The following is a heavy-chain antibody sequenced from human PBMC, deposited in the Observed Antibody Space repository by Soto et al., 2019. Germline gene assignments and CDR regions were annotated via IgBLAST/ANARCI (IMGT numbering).Heavy chain of an antibody. J-gene: IGHJ6*02. CDR2: ISSSSSTI. V-gene: IGHV3-48*02. D-gene: IGHD6-25*01. Sequence: GGSLRLSCAASGFTFSSYSMNWARQAPGKGLEWVSYISSSSSTIYYADSVKGRFTISRDNAKNSLYLQMNSLRDEDTAVYYCARDQKKSANYYYGMDVWGQGTTVTVSS. CDR1: GFTFSSYS. CDR3: ARDQKKSANYYYGMDV.